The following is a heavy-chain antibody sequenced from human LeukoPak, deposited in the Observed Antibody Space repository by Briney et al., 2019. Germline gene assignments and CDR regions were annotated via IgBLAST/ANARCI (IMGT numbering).Heavy chain of an antibody. Sequence: GGSLRLSCAASGFTFSSNWMNWVRQAPGRGLEWVANINQDGSEKYYVDSVKGRFTISRDNAKNSLYLQMNSLRAEDTAVYHCARDYYGTFDYWGQGTLVTVSS. V-gene: IGHV3-7*01. CDR1: GFTFSSNW. D-gene: IGHD3-22*01. CDR2: INQDGSEK. CDR3: ARDYYGTFDY. J-gene: IGHJ4*02.